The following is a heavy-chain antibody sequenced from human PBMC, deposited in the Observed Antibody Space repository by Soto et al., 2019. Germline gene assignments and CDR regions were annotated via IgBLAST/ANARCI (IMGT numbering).Heavy chain of an antibody. J-gene: IGHJ6*02. V-gene: IGHV3-30*18. CDR3: VKERYAQLWLEDYGMDV. D-gene: IGHD5-18*01. CDR1: GFTFSSYG. Sequence: QVQLVESGGGVVQPGRSLRLSCAASGFTFSSYGIHWVRQAPGKGLEWVALISYDGTDKYYADSVKGRFTISRDNSKNTLYLQMNSLGPEDTAVYYCVKERYAQLWLEDYGMDVCGQGTTVTV. CDR2: ISYDGTDK.